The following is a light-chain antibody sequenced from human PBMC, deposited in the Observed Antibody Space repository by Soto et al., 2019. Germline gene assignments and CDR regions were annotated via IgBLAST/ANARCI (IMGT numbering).Light chain of an antibody. CDR2: DAS. Sequence: DIQMTQSPSTLSASVGDRVTITCRASQSVTNWLAWYQQKPGKAPNLLIYDASRLQSGIPSRFSGSGSGTEFTLTISSLQPDDFATYYCQQYTTDPHTFGQGTK. J-gene: IGKJ2*01. CDR1: QSVTNW. CDR3: QQYTTDPHT. V-gene: IGKV1-5*01.